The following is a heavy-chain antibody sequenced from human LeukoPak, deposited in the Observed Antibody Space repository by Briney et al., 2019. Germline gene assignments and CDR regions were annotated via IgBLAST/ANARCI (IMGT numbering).Heavy chain of an antibody. CDR3: ARGEMVGATTFFDI. Sequence: SVKVFCKASGGTCSSYAISWVRQAPGQGLEWIGGIIPIFGTANYAQKFQGRVTITADESTSTAYMELSSLRSEDTAVYYCARGEMVGATTFFDIWGQGTMVTVSS. D-gene: IGHD1-26*01. CDR1: GGTCSSYA. J-gene: IGHJ3*02. CDR2: IIPIFGTA. V-gene: IGHV1-69*01.